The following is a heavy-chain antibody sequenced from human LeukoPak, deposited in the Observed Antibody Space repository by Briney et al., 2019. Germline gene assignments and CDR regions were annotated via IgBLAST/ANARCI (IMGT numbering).Heavy chain of an antibody. D-gene: IGHD4-23*01. CDR1: GDSISSGDYY. CDR3: ARVWGYGGNSDAFDI. Sequence: SQTLSLTCTVSGDSISSGDYYWSWIRQPPGKGLEWIGEINHSGSTNYNPSLKSRVTISVDTSKNQFSLKLSSVTAADTAVYYCARVWGYGGNSDAFDIWGQGTMVTVSS. CDR2: INHSGST. V-gene: IGHV4-30-4*08. J-gene: IGHJ3*02.